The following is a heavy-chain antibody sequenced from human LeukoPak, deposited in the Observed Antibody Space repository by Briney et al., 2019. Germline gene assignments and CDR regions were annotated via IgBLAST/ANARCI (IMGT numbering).Heavy chain of an antibody. CDR3: ASEYNWNPRGLDY. D-gene: IGHD1-20*01. CDR2: ISYDGSNK. Sequence: GGSLRLSCAASGFTFSSYAMHWVRQAPGKGLEWVAVISYDGSNKYYADSVKGRFTISRDNSKNTLYLQMNSLRAEDTAVYYCASEYNWNPRGLDYWGQGTLVTVSS. V-gene: IGHV3-30*04. CDR1: GFTFSSYA. J-gene: IGHJ4*02.